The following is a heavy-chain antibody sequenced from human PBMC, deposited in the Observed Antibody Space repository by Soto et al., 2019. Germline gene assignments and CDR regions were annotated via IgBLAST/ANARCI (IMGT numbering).Heavy chain of an antibody. J-gene: IGHJ4*02. Sequence: QVQLVQSGAEVKKPGASVKVSCKASGYTFTSYYMHWVRQAPGQGLEWMGIINPSGGSTSYAQKFQGRVTMTMDTSTSTVYMELCSLRSEDTAVYYCARDLQRGAFDYWGQGTLVTVSS. CDR2: INPSGGST. CDR3: ARDLQRGAFDY. D-gene: IGHD3-10*01. V-gene: IGHV1-46*01. CDR1: GYTFTSYY.